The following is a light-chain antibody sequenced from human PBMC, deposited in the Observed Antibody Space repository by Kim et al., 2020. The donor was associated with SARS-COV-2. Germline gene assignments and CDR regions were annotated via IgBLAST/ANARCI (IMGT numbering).Light chain of an antibody. Sequence: QSVLTQPPSASGAPGQRVTISCSGSTSNVASNAVNWYQQLPGTAPKLLVYKSDQRPSEVPDRFSASKSGTSASLAINGLQSEDEADYYCAAWDDSLNVVVFGGGTQLIVL. J-gene: IGLJ2*01. CDR3: AAWDDSLNVVV. V-gene: IGLV1-44*01. CDR2: KSD. CDR1: TSNVASNA.